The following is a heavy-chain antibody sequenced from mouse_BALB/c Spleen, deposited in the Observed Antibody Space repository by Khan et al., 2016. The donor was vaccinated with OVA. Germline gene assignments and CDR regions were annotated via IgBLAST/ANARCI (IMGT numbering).Heavy chain of an antibody. D-gene: IGHD2-1*01. CDR3: ERYGNYEGAMDY. CDR1: GYTFTSYW. J-gene: IGHJ4*01. CDR2: INPSTGYT. Sequence: QVQLKESGAELAKPGASVKMSCKASGYTFTSYWMHWVKQRPGQGLEWIGSINPSTGYTEYNQKFKDKATLTADKSSSTAYVPLGRLTSEDSAVYYGERYGNYEGAMDYWGQGTSVTVSS. V-gene: IGHV1-7*01.